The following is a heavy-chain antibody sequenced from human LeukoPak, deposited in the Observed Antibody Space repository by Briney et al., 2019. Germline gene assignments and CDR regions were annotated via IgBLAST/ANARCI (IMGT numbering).Heavy chain of an antibody. Sequence: GASVKVSCKASGYTFTDYYIHWVRQAPGQGLEWMGWIYSKTGGTNYAQTFQGRVTMTRDTSISTAYMELSSLTSDDTAVYYCARDLGGNSFDPWGQGTLVTVSS. D-gene: IGHD2-15*01. CDR2: IYSKTGGT. J-gene: IGHJ5*02. CDR1: GYTFTDYY. CDR3: ARDLGGNSFDP. V-gene: IGHV1-2*02.